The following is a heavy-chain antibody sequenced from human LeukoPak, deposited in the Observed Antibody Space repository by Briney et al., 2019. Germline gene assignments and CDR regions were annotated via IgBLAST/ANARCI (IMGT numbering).Heavy chain of an antibody. CDR3: ARVLWFGEFDAFDI. Sequence: GGSLRLSCAASGFTFSNYGMHWVRQAPGKGLEWVAFIRYDGSNKYYADSVTGRFSISRDNSKNTLYLQMNSLRAEDTAVYYCARVLWFGEFDAFDIWGQGTMVTVSS. CDR2: IRYDGSNK. D-gene: IGHD3-10*01. CDR1: GFTFSNYG. J-gene: IGHJ3*02. V-gene: IGHV3-30*02.